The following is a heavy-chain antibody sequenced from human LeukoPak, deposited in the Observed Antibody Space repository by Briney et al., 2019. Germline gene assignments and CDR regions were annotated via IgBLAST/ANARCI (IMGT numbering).Heavy chain of an antibody. V-gene: IGHV3-23*01. D-gene: IGHD3-3*01. CDR1: GFSFNIA. CDR3: AKRVPLTALDS. J-gene: IGHJ5*01. CDR2: IGSGSVDK. Sequence: GGFLRLSCAASGFSFNIAMGWVRQAPGKGLEWVSVIGSGSVDKHYADTVRGRFDISRDNSKNRLFLQMNSLRVEDSGVYYCAKRVPLTALDSWGQGTLVTVSS.